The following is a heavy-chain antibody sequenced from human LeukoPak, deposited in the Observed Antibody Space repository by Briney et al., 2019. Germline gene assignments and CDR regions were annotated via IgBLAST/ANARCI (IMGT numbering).Heavy chain of an antibody. CDR1: GFTVSSNY. Sequence: GGSLRLSCAASGFTVSSNYMSGVRQAPGKGLEWVSVIYSGCSTDYADSVKGRLTISRDNSKNTLYLQMNSLRAEDTAVYYCARVVDHDYGDYYLDYWGQGTQVTVSS. V-gene: IGHV3-53*01. D-gene: IGHD4-17*01. CDR3: ARVVDHDYGDYYLDY. J-gene: IGHJ4*02. CDR2: IYSGCST.